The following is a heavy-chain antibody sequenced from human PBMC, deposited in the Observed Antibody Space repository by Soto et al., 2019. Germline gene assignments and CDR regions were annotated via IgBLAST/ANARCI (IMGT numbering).Heavy chain of an antibody. V-gene: IGHV1-69*01. CDR3: ARVVILVPAASTNYYYHMDV. Sequence: QVQLVQSGAEVRKPGSSVTVSCKASGGTFSNYAISWVRQAPGQGVEWMGGVIPIVGTGSYAQKIQGRLTITAYEPTTTAYMELSRLRFEDTAVYYCARVVILVPAASTNYYYHMDVWGPGTTVTVSS. J-gene: IGHJ6*02. CDR1: GGTFSNYA. CDR2: VIPIVGTG. D-gene: IGHD2-2*01.